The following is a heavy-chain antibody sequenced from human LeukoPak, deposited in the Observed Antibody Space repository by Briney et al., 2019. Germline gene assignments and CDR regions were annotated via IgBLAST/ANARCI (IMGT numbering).Heavy chain of an antibody. CDR3: AREYYYDRGYFDY. CDR1: GGSISSGGYY. J-gene: IGHJ4*02. CDR2: IYYSGST. Sequence: SETLSLTCTVSGGSISSGGYYWSWIRQHPGKGLEWIGYIYYSGSTYYNPFLKSRVTISVDTSKNQFSLKLSSVTAADTAVYYCAREYYYDRGYFDYWGQGTLVTVSS. D-gene: IGHD3-22*01. V-gene: IGHV4-31*03.